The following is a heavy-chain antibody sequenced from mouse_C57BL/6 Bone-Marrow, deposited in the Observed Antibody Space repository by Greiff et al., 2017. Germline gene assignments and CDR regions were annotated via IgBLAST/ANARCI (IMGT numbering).Heavy chain of an antibody. CDR2: IDPSDSET. Sequence: QVQLQQPGAELVRPGSSVKLSCKASGYTFTSYWKHWVKQRPIQGLEWIGNIDPSDSETHYNQKFKDKATLTVDKSSSTDYMQLSSLTSEDSAVYYCARGWLLRGYWGQGTTLTVSS. CDR3: ARGWLLRGY. V-gene: IGHV1-52*01. J-gene: IGHJ2*01. D-gene: IGHD2-3*01. CDR1: GYTFTSYW.